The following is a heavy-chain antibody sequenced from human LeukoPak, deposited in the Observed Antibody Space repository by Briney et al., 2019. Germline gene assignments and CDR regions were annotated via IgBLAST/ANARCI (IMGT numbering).Heavy chain of an antibody. V-gene: IGHV4-34*01. Sequence: SETLSLTCAVYGGSFSGYYWSWIRQPPGKGLEWIGEINHSGSTNYNPSLKSRVTISVDTSKSQFSLMLSSVTAADTAVFYCARGAFASGYCSGGSCQRNYGMDIWGQGTTVTVSS. D-gene: IGHD2-15*01. CDR3: ARGAFASGYCSGGSCQRNYGMDI. J-gene: IGHJ6*02. CDR1: GGSFSGYY. CDR2: INHSGST.